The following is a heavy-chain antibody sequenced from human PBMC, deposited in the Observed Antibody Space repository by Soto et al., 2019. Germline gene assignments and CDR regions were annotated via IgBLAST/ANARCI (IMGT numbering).Heavy chain of an antibody. CDR1: GGSISSSSFH. CDR3: ARRERAAGTDWWFDP. CDR2: IYYSGST. V-gene: IGHV4-39*01. D-gene: IGHD6-13*01. J-gene: IGHJ5*02. Sequence: QLQLQESGPGLVKPSETLSLTCTVSGGSISSSSFHWGWIRQPPGKGLEWIGSIYYSGSTYYSPSLNSRVTXPXAXSXXPVSLQLSSVTAADTAVYYCARRERAAGTDWWFDPWGQGTLVTVSS.